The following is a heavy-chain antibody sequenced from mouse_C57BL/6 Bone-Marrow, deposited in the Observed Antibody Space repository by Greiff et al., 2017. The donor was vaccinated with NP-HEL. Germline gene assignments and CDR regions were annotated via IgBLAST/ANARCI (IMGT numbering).Heavy chain of an antibody. Sequence: QVQLQQSGAELVKPGASVKLSCKASGYTFTSYWMQWVKQRPGQGLEWIGEIDPSDSYTNYNQKFKGKATLTVDTSSSTAYMQLSSLTSEDSAVYYCARPVVGTWYFDYWGQGTTLTVSS. CDR3: ARPVVGTWYFDY. D-gene: IGHD1-1*01. V-gene: IGHV1-50*01. CDR2: IDPSDSYT. J-gene: IGHJ2*01. CDR1: GYTFTSYW.